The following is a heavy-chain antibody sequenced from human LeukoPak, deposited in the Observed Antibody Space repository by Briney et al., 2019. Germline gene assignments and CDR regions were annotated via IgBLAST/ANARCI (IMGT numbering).Heavy chain of an antibody. CDR3: ARESQWLVFRHWFDP. J-gene: IGHJ5*02. D-gene: IGHD6-19*01. CDR2: IYASGST. V-gene: IGHV4-61*02. CDR1: GGSISSGGNY. Sequence: MASETLSLTCAVSGGSISSGGNYWSWIRQPAGKGLEYIGRIYASGSTNYSPSLKSRVTISVDTSKNQFSLKLTSVTAADTAVYYCARESQWLVFRHWFDPWGQGTLVTVSS.